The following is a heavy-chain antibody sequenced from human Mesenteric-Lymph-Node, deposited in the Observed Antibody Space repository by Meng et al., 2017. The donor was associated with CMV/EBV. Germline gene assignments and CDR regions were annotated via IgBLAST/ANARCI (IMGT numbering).Heavy chain of an antibody. D-gene: IGHD6-13*01. Sequence: GESLKISCAVSGFSFSDYYMNWIRQTPGKGLEWISYIGTSGSTIYYADSVKGRFTISRDDAKNSLYLQMNSLRAEDTAVYYCATHPGIAAAWFVGYWGQGTLVTVSS. CDR2: IGTSGSTI. V-gene: IGHV3-11*01. J-gene: IGHJ4*02. CDR1: GFSFSDYY. CDR3: ATHPGIAAAWFVGY.